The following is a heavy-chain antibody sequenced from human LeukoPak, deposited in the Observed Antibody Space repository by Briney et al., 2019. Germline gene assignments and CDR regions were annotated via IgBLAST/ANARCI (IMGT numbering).Heavy chain of an antibody. Sequence: SETLSLTCTVSGGSISSSSYYWGWIRQPPGKGLEWIGSIYYSGSTYYNPSLKSRVTISVDTSKNQFSLKLSSVTAADTAVYYCAREGYCSSTSCYRRDAFDIWGQGTMVTASS. CDR2: IYYSGST. J-gene: IGHJ3*02. CDR3: AREGYCSSTSCYRRDAFDI. CDR1: GGSISSSSYY. D-gene: IGHD2-2*02. V-gene: IGHV4-39*01.